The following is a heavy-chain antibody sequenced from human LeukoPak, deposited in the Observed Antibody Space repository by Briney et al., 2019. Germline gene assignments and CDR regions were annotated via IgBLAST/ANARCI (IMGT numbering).Heavy chain of an antibody. V-gene: IGHV3-33*01. CDR1: GFTFSSYG. CDR2: IWYDGSNK. D-gene: IGHD4-17*01. Sequence: GSLLLSCAASGFTFSSYGMHWVRQAPGKGLEWVAVIWYDGSNKYYADSVKGRFTISRDNSKNTLYLQMNSLRAEDTAVYYCARGADYGDYLDYWGQGTLVTVSS. J-gene: IGHJ4*02. CDR3: ARGADYGDYLDY.